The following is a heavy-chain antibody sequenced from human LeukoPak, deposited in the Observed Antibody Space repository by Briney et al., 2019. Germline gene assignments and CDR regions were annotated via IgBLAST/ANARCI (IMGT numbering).Heavy chain of an antibody. CDR3: ARGRQDVNMIVVVMTAVSYYLDV. V-gene: IGHV4-34*01. Sequence: TASETLSLTCAVYGGSFSGYYWTWIRQTPGKGLEWIGEMNPSGSTNYNPSLKSRVTISVDTSKNQFSLKLSSVTAADTAAYYCARGRQDVNMIVVVMTAVSYYLDVWGKGTTVTVS. J-gene: IGHJ6*03. CDR2: MNPSGST. D-gene: IGHD3-22*01. CDR1: GGSFSGYY.